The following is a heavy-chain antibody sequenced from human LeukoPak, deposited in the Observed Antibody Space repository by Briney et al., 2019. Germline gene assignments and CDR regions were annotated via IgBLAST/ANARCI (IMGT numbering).Heavy chain of an antibody. J-gene: IGHJ4*02. CDR1: GFTFSSYT. Sequence: QPGGSLRLSCAASGFTFSSYTMNWVRQAPGKGLEWMSAISGSGVGTYYADSVKGRFTISRDNAKNTLYLQMNSLRAEDTAVYYCAKMSYNILTAIDYWGQGTLVSVSS. CDR2: ISGSGVGT. CDR3: AKMSYNILTAIDY. D-gene: IGHD3-9*01. V-gene: IGHV3-23*01.